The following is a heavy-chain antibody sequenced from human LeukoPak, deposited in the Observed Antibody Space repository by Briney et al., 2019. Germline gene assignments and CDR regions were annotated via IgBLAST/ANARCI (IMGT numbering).Heavy chain of an antibody. Sequence: GGSLRLSCAASRFTFTTYAVHWVRQAPGKGLEWVALISNDGSKKHYADSVKGRFTISRNNSNNTLYLQMNSLRPEDTAVYYCAKSIAVAAKMVGFDYWGQGTLVTVSS. CDR2: ISNDGSKK. CDR3: AKSIAVAAKMVGFDY. V-gene: IGHV3-30-3*02. J-gene: IGHJ4*02. D-gene: IGHD6-19*01. CDR1: RFTFTTYA.